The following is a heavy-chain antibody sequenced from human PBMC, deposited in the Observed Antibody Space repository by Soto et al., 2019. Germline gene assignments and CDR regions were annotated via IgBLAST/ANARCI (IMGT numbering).Heavy chain of an antibody. Sequence: QVQLVQSGAEVKKPGSSVKVSCKASGDTFNFYTFSWVRQAPGQGLEWMGRIIPMVGMSNYAQKFQGSVTINADSSTNTTYLQLSSLGSQDTALYYGSTPYSTWSRPFDSWGQGTPGTVSS. CDR3: STPYSTWSRPFDS. V-gene: IGHV1-69*02. CDR2: IIPMVGMS. CDR1: GDTFNFYT. J-gene: IGHJ4*02. D-gene: IGHD6-13*01.